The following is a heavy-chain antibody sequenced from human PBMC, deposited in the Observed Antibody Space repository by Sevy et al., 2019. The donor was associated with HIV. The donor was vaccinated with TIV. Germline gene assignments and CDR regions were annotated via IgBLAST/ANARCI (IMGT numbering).Heavy chain of an antibody. CDR3: TKRPLGSPNFYFQY. J-gene: IGHJ4*02. CDR2: IAASDGTT. D-gene: IGHD2-8*01. V-gene: IGHV3-23*01. CDR1: GFSFSSNV. Sequence: GGSLRLTCAASGFSFSSNVMSWVRQTPAKGLEWVSSIAASDGTTFYADSVKGRFTISRDNSKNTLFLQMSSLRAEDTAVYYCTKRPLGSPNFYFQYWDQGTLVTVSS.